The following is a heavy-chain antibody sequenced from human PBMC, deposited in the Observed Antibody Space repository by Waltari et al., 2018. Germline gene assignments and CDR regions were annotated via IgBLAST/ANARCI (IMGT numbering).Heavy chain of an antibody. D-gene: IGHD6-6*01. CDR1: GGSFSRYY. V-gene: IGHV4-34*01. CDR3: ARARPGDYSSSSRCFDY. J-gene: IGHJ4*02. CDR2: INHSGST. Sequence: QVQLQQWGAGLLKPSETLSLTCAVYGGSFSRYYWRWTRPPPGKGREWIGEINHSGSTNYNLSLKSRVTISVDTSKNQFSLKLSSVTAADTAVYYCARARPGDYSSSSRCFDYWGQGTLVTVSS.